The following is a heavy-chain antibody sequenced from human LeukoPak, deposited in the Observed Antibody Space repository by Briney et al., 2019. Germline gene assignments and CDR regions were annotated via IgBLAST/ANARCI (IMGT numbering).Heavy chain of an antibody. D-gene: IGHD5-24*01. Sequence: GXSLRLSCAASGFTFNSYAMSWVPQAPGKGLEWVSAISGSGGSTYYADSVKGRFTISRDNSKNTVYLQMNRLRADDTALYYCAKDSGDGYTNHALFDYWGQGALVTVSS. CDR1: GFTFNSYA. J-gene: IGHJ4*02. CDR2: ISGSGGST. V-gene: IGHV3-23*01. CDR3: AKDSGDGYTNHALFDY.